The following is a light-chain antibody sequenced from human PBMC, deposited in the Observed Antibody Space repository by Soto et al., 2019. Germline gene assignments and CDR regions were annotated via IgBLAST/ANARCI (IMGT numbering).Light chain of an antibody. V-gene: IGKV3-15*01. CDR2: GAS. Sequence: EIVMTQSPVTLSVSPGERATLSCRASQSVGSNLAWYQQKPGQAPRLLLYGASTRATGIPGRFSGSGSGTEFILTITSLHSEDFAVYYCQQHNYWPSFGQGTKLEFK. J-gene: IGKJ2*01. CDR3: QQHNYWPS. CDR1: QSVGSN.